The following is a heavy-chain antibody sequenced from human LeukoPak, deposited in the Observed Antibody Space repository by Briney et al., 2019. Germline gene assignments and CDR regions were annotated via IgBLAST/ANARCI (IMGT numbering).Heavy chain of an antibody. CDR1: GGSFNYY. J-gene: IGHJ4*02. D-gene: IGHD3-10*01. CDR3: ARGSHXAWEVLLD. Sequence: SETLSLTCAVYGGSFNYYWSWIRQPPGKGLEWIGDINQSGITNYDPSLKSRVTISIDTSKNQLSLKVTSVTAADTAVCYCARGSHXAWEVLLDWGQGTLVTVSS. V-gene: IGHV4-34*01. CDR2: INQSGIT.